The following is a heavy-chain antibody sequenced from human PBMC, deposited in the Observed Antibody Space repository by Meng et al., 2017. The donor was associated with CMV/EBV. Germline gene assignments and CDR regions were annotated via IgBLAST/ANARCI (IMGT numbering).Heavy chain of an antibody. V-gene: IGHV3-23*01. J-gene: IGHJ4*02. CDR2: ISGSGGST. CDR1: GFTFSSYA. CDR3: AKSTILNPRFDY. D-gene: IGHD5/OR15-5a*01. Sequence: GESLKISCAASGFTFSSYAMSWVRPAPGKGLEWVSAISGSGGSTYYADSVKGRFTISRDNSKNTLYLQMNSLRADNTAVYYCAKSTILNPRFDYWGQGTLVTV.